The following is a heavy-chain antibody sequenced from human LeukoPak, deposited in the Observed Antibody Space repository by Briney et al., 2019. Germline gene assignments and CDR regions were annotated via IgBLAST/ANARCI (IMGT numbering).Heavy chain of an antibody. D-gene: IGHD6-19*01. CDR1: GFTFDRYT. CDR2: IGRRDNNR. CDR3: AKEHSNGWPNLDS. V-gene: IGHV3-43*01. Sequence: PGGSLRLSCAASGFTFDRYTIHWVRQAPGKGLEWVSLIGRRDNNRYYADSVRGRFTISRDNSRNSLYLQMNSLRTEDTALYYCAKEHSNGWPNLDSWGRGTLVTVSS. J-gene: IGHJ4*02.